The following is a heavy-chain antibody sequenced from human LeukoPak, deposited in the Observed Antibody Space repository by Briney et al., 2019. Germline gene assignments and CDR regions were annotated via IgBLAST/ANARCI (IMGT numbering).Heavy chain of an antibody. V-gene: IGHV3-74*01. CDR3: ARESSSSSGSVFDC. D-gene: IGHD6-6*01. Sequence: GGSLRLSCAASGFTFSSYWMHWGRQPPGKGLLWVSRISTDGSSTTYADSVKGRFTVSRDSAKNTLNLQMNSLRAEDTASYHCARESSSSSGSVFDCWGQGTLVTVSS. CDR2: ISTDGSST. CDR1: GFTFSSYW. J-gene: IGHJ4*02.